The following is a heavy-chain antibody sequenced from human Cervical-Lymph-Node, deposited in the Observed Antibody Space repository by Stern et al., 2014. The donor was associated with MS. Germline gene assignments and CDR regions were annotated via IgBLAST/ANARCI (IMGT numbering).Heavy chain of an antibody. Sequence: QLQLQESGPGLVKPSETLSLTCTVSGGSISSSSYYWGWIRQPPGKGLEWLGSIYYMGTTYYTPPRKSLFPISEDTSKNQFSRKRSSVTAADTAVYYCARWAYSSGWYNWFDPWGQGTLVTVSS. V-gene: IGHV4-39*01. J-gene: IGHJ5*02. CDR2: IYYMGTT. CDR3: ARWAYSSGWYNWFDP. CDR1: GGSISSSSYY. D-gene: IGHD3-22*01.